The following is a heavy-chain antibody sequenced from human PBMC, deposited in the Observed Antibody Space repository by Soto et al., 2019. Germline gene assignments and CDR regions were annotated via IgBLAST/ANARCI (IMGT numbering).Heavy chain of an antibody. Sequence: PGGSLRLSCAASGFTFSTYWMSWVRQAPGKGLEWVANIKEDGSQKYYVDSVKGRFTISRDNAKNSLYLQMNSLRAEDTAVYYCARDRGYLTFDYWGQGTLVTVSS. CDR1: GFTFSTYW. CDR2: IKEDGSQK. CDR3: ARDRGYLTFDY. J-gene: IGHJ4*02. D-gene: IGHD3-22*01. V-gene: IGHV3-7*01.